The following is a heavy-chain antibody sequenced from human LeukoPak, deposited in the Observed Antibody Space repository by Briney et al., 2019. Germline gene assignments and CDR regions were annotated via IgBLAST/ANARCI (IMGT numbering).Heavy chain of an antibody. D-gene: IGHD5-12*01. CDR1: GGSISSNTYY. V-gene: IGHV4-39*07. Sequence: TSEILSLTCTVSGGSISSNTYYWGWIRQPPGKGLEWIGSIYYSGSTYYNPSLKSRVTISVDTSKNQFSLKLSSVTAADTAVYYCGRLLVAARRRDYYYYMDVWGKGTTVTISS. J-gene: IGHJ6*03. CDR3: GRLLVAARRRDYYYYMDV. CDR2: IYYSGST.